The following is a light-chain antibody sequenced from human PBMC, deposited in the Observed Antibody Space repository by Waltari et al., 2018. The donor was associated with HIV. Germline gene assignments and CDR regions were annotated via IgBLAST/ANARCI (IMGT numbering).Light chain of an antibody. CDR2: EVS. J-gene: IGLJ2*01. CDR1: SSDVGGYNL. CDR3: CAYAGSTTYLI. V-gene: IGLV2-23*02. Sequence: QSALTQPASVSGSPGQSITISCTGTSSDVGGYNLFSWDQQHPGKAPKLLIYEVSKRPSGVSNRFSGSKPFNTSSLTISGLQAEDEADYYCCAYAGSTTYLIFGGGTKLTVL.